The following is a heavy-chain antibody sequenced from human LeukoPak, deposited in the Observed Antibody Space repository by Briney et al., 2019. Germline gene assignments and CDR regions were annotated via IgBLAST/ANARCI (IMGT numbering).Heavy chain of an antibody. Sequence: GGSLRLSCAASGFTVSSNYMSWVRQAPGKGLEWVSVIYSGGSTYYADSVKGRFTISRDNSKNTLYLQMNSLRAEDTAVYYCAKTYYDFWSGYYKDYYYYGMDVWGQGTTVTVSS. CDR3: AKTYYDFWSGYYKDYYYYGMDV. CDR2: IYSGGST. D-gene: IGHD3-3*01. CDR1: GFTVSSNY. J-gene: IGHJ6*02. V-gene: IGHV3-53*01.